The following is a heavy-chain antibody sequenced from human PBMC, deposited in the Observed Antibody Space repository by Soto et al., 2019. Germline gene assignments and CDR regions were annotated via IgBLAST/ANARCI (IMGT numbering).Heavy chain of an antibody. V-gene: IGHV1-2*02. Sequence: QLHLVQSGAVVKKPGASVTVSCSASGYPVTAYYMHWVRQAPGRGLEWMGGINPATGAAKYTQTCQGRVNLTKHTSKSTVFMELSGLTSDDTAVFSCARGGGVGVAGSAAFDMWGQGTLVTVSS. CDR2: INPATGAA. CDR1: GYPVTAYY. CDR3: ARGGGVGVAGSAAFDM. J-gene: IGHJ3*02. D-gene: IGHD3-3*01.